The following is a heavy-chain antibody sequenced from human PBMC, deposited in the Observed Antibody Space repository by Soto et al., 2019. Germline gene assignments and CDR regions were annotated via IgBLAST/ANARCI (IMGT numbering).Heavy chain of an antibody. CDR1: GGTFSSYA. J-gene: IGHJ5*02. D-gene: IGHD3-10*01. CDR3: ARVTSMVRGVIDNWFDP. Sequence: QVPLVQSWAEVKKPGSSVTVSCKASGGTFSSYAIHWVRQAPGQGLEWMGVIIPMYGPAKYAQRFQGRVTITADESTTTVYMELTSLTSQDPAVYYCARVTSMVRGVIDNWFDPWGHGTLVTVSS. CDR2: IIPMYGPA. V-gene: IGHV1-69*01.